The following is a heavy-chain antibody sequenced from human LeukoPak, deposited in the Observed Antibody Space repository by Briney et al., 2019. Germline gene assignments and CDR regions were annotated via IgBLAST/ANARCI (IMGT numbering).Heavy chain of an antibody. D-gene: IGHD4-17*01. V-gene: IGHV3-7*01. J-gene: IGHJ4*02. CDR1: GFTFSSYW. CDR3: ARDSTDYGDYDYLDY. CDR2: IKQDGSEK. Sequence: PGGSLRLSCAASGFTFSSYWMSWVRQAPGKGLEWVANIKQDGSEKYYVDSVKGRFTISRDNAKNSLYLQMNSLRAEDTAVYYCARDSTDYGDYDYLDYWGQGTLVTVSS.